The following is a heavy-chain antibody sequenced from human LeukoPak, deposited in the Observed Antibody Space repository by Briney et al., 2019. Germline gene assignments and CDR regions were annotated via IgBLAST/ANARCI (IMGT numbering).Heavy chain of an antibody. J-gene: IGHJ5*02. Sequence: GGSLRLSCAASGFTFSSYEMNWVRQAPGKGLEWVSYISSSGSTIYYADSVMGRFTISRDNAKNSLYLQMNSLRAEDTAVYYCARVSYYGSGSYSPNWFDPWGQGTLVTVSS. V-gene: IGHV3-48*03. CDR2: ISSSGSTI. D-gene: IGHD3-10*01. CDR1: GFTFSSYE. CDR3: ARVSYYGSGSYSPNWFDP.